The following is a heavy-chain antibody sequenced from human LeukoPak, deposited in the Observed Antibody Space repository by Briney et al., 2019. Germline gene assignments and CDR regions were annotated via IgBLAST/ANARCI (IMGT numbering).Heavy chain of an antibody. Sequence: GASVKIFCKVSGYTIIDLSMHCVRQAPGKGLEWMGCFDPEGGETIYAQKFQGRVTMTEDTSTDTAYMELSSLRSEDTAVYYCATDRGGSGSYYDYWGQGTLVTVSS. CDR1: GYTIIDLS. D-gene: IGHD3-10*01. V-gene: IGHV1-24*01. CDR2: FDPEGGET. J-gene: IGHJ4*02. CDR3: ATDRGGSGSYYDY.